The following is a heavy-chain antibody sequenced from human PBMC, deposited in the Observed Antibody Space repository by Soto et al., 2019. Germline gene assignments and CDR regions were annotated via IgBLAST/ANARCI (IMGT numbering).Heavy chain of an antibody. CDR2: IFYSGST. D-gene: IGHD5-12*01. J-gene: IGHJ4*02. CDR3: ARWLGYGPHFDY. Sequence: SETLSLTCTVSGGSISSGEYYWTWIRQPPGKGLEWIGYIFYSGSTYYNPSLKSRVTISVDTSKNQFSLKLSSVTAADTAVYYCARWLGYGPHFDYWGQGTLVTV. V-gene: IGHV4-30-4*01. CDR1: GGSISSGEYY.